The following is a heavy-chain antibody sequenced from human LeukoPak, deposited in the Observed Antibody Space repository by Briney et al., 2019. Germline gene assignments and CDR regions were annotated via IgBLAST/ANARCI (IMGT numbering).Heavy chain of an antibody. D-gene: IGHD5-12*01. CDR3: ARLGSDIVATFDP. CDR2: INHSGST. J-gene: IGHJ5*02. Sequence: SETLSLTCAVYGVSFSGYYWSWIRQPPGKGLEWIGEINHSGSTNYNPSLKSRVTISVDTSKNQFSLKLSSVTAADTAVYYCARLGSDIVATFDPWGQGTLVTVSS. V-gene: IGHV4-34*01. CDR1: GVSFSGYY.